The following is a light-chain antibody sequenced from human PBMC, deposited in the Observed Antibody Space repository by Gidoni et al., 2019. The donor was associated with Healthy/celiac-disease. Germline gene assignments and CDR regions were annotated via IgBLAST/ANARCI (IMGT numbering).Light chain of an antibody. CDR3: QQYGSSPRT. CDR1: QSVSSSY. Sequence: EIALTQSPGTLSLSPGERATLSCRASQSVSSSYLAWYQQKPGQAPRRLIYGASSRATGIPDRFSGSGSGTDFTLTISRLEPEDFAVYYCQQYGSSPRTFGQGTKVEIK. V-gene: IGKV3-20*01. J-gene: IGKJ1*01. CDR2: GAS.